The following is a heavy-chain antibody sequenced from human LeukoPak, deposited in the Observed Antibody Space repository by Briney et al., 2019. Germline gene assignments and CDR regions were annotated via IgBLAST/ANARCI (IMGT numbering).Heavy chain of an antibody. CDR1: GFIFSGYW. V-gene: IGHV3-74*01. CDR2: INSDGTGT. J-gene: IGHJ5*02. D-gene: IGHD6-13*01. Sequence: GGSLRLSCAASGFIFSGYWMHWVRQVPGKGLVWVSRINSDGTGTNYADFAKGRFTISRDNAKNTLYLQMNGLRAEDTALYYCARLPYLARTSSWSGLWGQGALVTVSS. CDR3: ARLPYLARTSSWSGL.